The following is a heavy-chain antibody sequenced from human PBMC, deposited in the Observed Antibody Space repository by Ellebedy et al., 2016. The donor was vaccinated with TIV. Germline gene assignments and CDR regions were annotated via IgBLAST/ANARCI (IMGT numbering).Heavy chain of an antibody. Sequence: PGGSLRLSCAASGFTFSSYAMNWVRQAPGKGLEWVALISYDGSNKYYADSVKGRFTISRDNSKNTLYLQMNSLRAEDTAVYYCARGPLVGGTLRGDYWGQGTLVTVSS. CDR1: GFTFSSYA. D-gene: IGHD1-14*01. V-gene: IGHV3-30-3*01. J-gene: IGHJ4*02. CDR3: ARGPLVGGTLRGDY. CDR2: ISYDGSNK.